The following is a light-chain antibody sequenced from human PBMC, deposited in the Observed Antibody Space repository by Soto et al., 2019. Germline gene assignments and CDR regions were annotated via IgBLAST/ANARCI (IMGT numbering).Light chain of an antibody. CDR2: DVS. V-gene: IGLV2-14*01. Sequence: QSVLTQPASVSGSPGQSITISCTGTSSDVGGYNYVSWYQQHPGKAPKLMIYDVSNRPSGVSNRFSGSKSGNTASLTISWLQAEDEADYYCSLYTSSSTLHVVFGGGTKLTVL. CDR3: SLYTSSSTLHVV. J-gene: IGLJ2*01. CDR1: SSDVGGYNY.